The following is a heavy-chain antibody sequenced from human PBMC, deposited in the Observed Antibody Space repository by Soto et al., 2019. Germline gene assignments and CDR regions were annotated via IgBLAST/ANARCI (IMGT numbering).Heavy chain of an antibody. V-gene: IGHV5-10-1*01. CDR2: IDPSDSYT. D-gene: IGHD3-10*02. J-gene: IGHJ3*02. CDR1: GYSFTSYW. Sequence: LGESLKISCKGSGYSFTSYWISWVRQMPGKGLEWMGRIDPSDSYTNYSPSFQGHVTISADKSISTAYLQWSSLKASDTAMYYCARHPHYYVPAFDIWGQGTMVTVSS. CDR3: ARHPHYYVPAFDI.